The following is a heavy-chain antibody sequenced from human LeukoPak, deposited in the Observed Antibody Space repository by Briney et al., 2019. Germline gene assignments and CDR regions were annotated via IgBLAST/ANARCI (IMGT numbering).Heavy chain of an antibody. J-gene: IGHJ4*02. D-gene: IGHD4-17*01. CDR2: LSSSGRTI. CDR3: ARDHGPGFYGDYILLDY. V-gene: IGHV3-11*04. CDR1: GFTFSDYY. Sequence: PGASLRLSCAASGFTFSDYYMSWIRQAPGKGLEWVSYLSSSGRTIYYADSVKGRFTISRDNAKHSLYRQRNSLRAEDTAVYYCARDHGPGFYGDYILLDYWGQGTLVTVSS.